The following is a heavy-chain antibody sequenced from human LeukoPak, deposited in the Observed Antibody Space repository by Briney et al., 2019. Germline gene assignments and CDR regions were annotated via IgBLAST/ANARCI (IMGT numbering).Heavy chain of an antibody. J-gene: IGHJ4*02. Sequence: SVKASCKASGGTFSSYAISWVRQAPGQGLEWMGGIIPIFGTANYAQKFQGRVTITADESTSTAYMELSSLRSEDTAVYYCARGGTGYSSGWYDEWVRWAIDYWGQGTLVTVSS. CDR2: IIPIFGTA. V-gene: IGHV1-69*01. D-gene: IGHD6-19*01. CDR3: ARGGTGYSSGWYDEWVRWAIDY. CDR1: GGTFSSYA.